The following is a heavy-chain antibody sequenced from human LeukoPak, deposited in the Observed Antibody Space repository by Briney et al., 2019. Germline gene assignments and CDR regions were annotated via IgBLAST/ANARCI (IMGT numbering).Heavy chain of an antibody. Sequence: GGSLRLSCAASGFTFSSYWMSWVRQAPGKGLEWVANIKQDGSEKYYVDSVKGRFTISRDNAKNTLYLQMNSLRVEDTALYYCVRVIGGNYGGDYWGQGTLVTVSS. D-gene: IGHD4-23*01. CDR2: IKQDGSEK. CDR1: GFTFSSYW. V-gene: IGHV3-7*03. CDR3: VRVIGGNYGGDY. J-gene: IGHJ4*02.